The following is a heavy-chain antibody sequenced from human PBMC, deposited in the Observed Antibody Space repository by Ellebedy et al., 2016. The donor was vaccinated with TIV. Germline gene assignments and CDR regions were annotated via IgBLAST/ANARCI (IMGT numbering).Heavy chain of an antibody. CDR3: AREGGGFLEGLSQDYFDY. J-gene: IGHJ4*02. CDR2: ISSSSSSI. CDR1: GFTFSSNS. V-gene: IGHV3-21*01. Sequence: GESLKISCAASGFTFSSNSMTCGRQAPGQGLEYVSSISSSSSSIYYADSVKGRFTISRDNAKNSLYLQMNSLRAEDTAVYNCAREGGGFLEGLSQDYFDYWGEGTLV. D-gene: IGHD3-3*01.